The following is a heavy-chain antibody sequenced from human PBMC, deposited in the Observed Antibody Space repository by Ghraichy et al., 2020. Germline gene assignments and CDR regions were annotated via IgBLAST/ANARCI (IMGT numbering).Heavy chain of an antibody. D-gene: IGHD6-19*01. CDR2: ISGSGGST. V-gene: IGHV3-23*01. Sequence: ESLNISCAASGFTFSSYAMSWVRQAPGKGLEWVSVISGSGGSTYYADSVKGRFTISRDNSKNTLYLQMNSLRAEDTAVYYCAKEEKLAVAGPIDYWGQGTLVTVSS. J-gene: IGHJ4*02. CDR1: GFTFSSYA. CDR3: AKEEKLAVAGPIDY.